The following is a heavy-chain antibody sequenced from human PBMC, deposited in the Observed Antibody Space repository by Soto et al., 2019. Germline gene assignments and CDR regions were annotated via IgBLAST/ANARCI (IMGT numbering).Heavy chain of an antibody. CDR2: IIPRFATP. CDR1: GGTFSSFA. J-gene: IGHJ6*02. D-gene: IGHD4-4*01. CDR3: ARDRVMRGNSYYYGMDV. V-gene: IGHV1-69*12. Sequence: QVLLVQSGAEVKKPGSSMKVSCKTSGGTFSSFAISWVQLVPGQGLEWMGVIIPRFATPTYAQTFQGRVSITADESTSTAYMELSSLRSEDTAVYYCARDRVMRGNSYYYGMDVWGQGTTVTVSS.